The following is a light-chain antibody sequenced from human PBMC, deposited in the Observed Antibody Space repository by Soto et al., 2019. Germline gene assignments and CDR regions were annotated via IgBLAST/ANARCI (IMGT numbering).Light chain of an antibody. CDR1: QSVNTN. J-gene: IGKJ1*01. V-gene: IGKV3D-15*01. CDR3: QQYNNWHRT. CDR2: GAS. Sequence: ERVMTQSPATLSVSPGERATLSCRASQSVNTNVAWYQQEPGQAPRLLIYGASTRATGIPARFSGSVSGTEFALTISSLQSEDFAVSYFQQYNNWHRTFGQGTKVEIK.